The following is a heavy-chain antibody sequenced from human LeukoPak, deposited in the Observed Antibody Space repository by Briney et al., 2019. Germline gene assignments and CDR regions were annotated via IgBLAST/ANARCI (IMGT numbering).Heavy chain of an antibody. CDR1: GGTFSSYA. Sequence: ASVKVSCKAPGGTFSSYAISWVRQAPGQGLEWMGGIIPIFGTANYAQKFQGRVTITADESTSTAYMELSSLRSEDTAVYYCARAGVGYGSGSYYNYWGQGTLVTVSS. V-gene: IGHV1-69*13. D-gene: IGHD3-10*01. CDR3: ARAGVGYGSGSYYNY. CDR2: IIPIFGTA. J-gene: IGHJ4*02.